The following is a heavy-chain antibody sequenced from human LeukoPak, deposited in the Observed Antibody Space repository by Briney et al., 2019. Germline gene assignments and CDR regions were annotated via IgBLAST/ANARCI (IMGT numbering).Heavy chain of an antibody. CDR3: ARQPSSLFTSFDS. Sequence: SETLSLTCTVSGGSLSSYFWSWIRQPPGKGLEWIAYIYYSGSTNYNPSLKSRVTISVDTSKNQFSLKLSSVTAADTAVYYCARQPSSLFTSFDSWGQGTLVTVAS. J-gene: IGHJ4*02. V-gene: IGHV4-59*01. D-gene: IGHD6-13*01. CDR1: GGSLSSYF. CDR2: IYYSGST.